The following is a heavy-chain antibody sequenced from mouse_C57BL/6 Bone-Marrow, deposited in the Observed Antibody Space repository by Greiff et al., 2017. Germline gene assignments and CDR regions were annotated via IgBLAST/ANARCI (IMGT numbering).Heavy chain of an antibody. CDR3: ARHGDYGSSSYWYFDV. CDR1: EYEFPSHD. CDR2: INSDGGST. V-gene: IGHV5-2*01. Sequence: EVQVVESGGGLVQPGESLKLSCESNEYEFPSHDMSWVRKTPEKRLELVAVINSDGGSTYYPDTMERRFIISRNNTKKTLYLQMSSLRSEDTALYYCARHGDYGSSSYWYFDVWGTGTTVTVSS. D-gene: IGHD1-1*01. J-gene: IGHJ1*03.